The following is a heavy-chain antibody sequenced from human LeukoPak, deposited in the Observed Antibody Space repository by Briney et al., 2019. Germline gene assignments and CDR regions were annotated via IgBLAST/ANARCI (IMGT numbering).Heavy chain of an antibody. V-gene: IGHV3-64*04. CDR2: ISSNGGST. Sequence: PGGSLRLSCSASGFTFSSYAMHWVRQAPGKGLEYVSAISSNGGSTYYADSVKGRFTISRDNSKNTLYLQMNSLRAEDTAVYYCARDIASSWYYYYGMDVWGQGTTATVSS. D-gene: IGHD6-13*01. CDR1: GFTFSSYA. CDR3: ARDIASSWYYYYGMDV. J-gene: IGHJ6*02.